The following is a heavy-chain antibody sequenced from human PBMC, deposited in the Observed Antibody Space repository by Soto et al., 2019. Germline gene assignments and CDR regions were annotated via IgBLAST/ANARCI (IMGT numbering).Heavy chain of an antibody. CDR2: IIPIFGTA. CDR1: GGTFSSYA. D-gene: IGHD6-13*01. Sequence: SAKVSCKASGGTFSSYAISWVRQAPGQGLEWMGGIIPIFGTANYAQKFQGRVTITADESTSTAYMELSSLRSEDAAVHYCARDLTYSLDGWNWFDPWGQGTLVTVSS. J-gene: IGHJ5*02. CDR3: ARDLTYSLDGWNWFDP. V-gene: IGHV1-69*13.